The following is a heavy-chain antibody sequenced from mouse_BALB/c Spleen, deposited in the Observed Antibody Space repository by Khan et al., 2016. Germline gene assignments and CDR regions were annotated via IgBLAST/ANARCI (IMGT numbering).Heavy chain of an antibody. CDR1: GYSITSGYG. Sequence: VQLKESGPGLVKPSQSLSLTCTVTGYSITSGYGWNWIRQFPGNKLEWLGYISYSGRTTYNPYLKSRISITRDTAKNQFFLQLNSVTTEDTATYYCARTARIKYWGQGTTLTVSS. D-gene: IGHD1-2*01. J-gene: IGHJ2*01. V-gene: IGHV3-2*02. CDR2: ISYSGRT. CDR3: ARTARIKY.